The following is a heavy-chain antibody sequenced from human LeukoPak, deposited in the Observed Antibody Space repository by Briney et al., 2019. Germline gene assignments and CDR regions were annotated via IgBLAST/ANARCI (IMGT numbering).Heavy chain of an antibody. J-gene: IGHJ3*02. CDR2: INSGGGST. Sequence: GASVKVSCKTSGYILITYYLHWVRQAPGQGLEWMGNINSGGGSTSCAQRFQGRVTMTRDTSTSTVYMDLSSLNSEDTAVYYCAITLGSGLSAFDIWGQGTMVTVSS. V-gene: IGHV1-46*01. D-gene: IGHD3-10*01. CDR3: AITLGSGLSAFDI. CDR1: GYILITYY.